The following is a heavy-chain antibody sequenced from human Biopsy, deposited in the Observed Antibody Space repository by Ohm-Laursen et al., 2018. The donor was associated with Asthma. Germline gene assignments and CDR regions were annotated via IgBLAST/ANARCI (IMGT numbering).Heavy chain of an antibody. CDR2: INGKSNSI. CDR3: AKYSVFYYRGGNDY. J-gene: IGHJ4*02. D-gene: IGHD1-26*01. V-gene: IGHV3-11*03. CDR1: GFTFSDYY. Sequence: GSLRLSCAASGFTFSDYYMSWIRQAPGKGLEWISYINGKSNSIEYADSVKGRFTISRDNAKNTVYLQMNSLRAEDSAIYYCAKYSVFYYRGGNDYWGQGIVVTVSS.